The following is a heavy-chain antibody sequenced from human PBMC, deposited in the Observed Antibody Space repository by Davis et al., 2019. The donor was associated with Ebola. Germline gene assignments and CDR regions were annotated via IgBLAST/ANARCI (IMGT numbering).Heavy chain of an antibody. CDR3: AKSTMIVGDWDFDY. V-gene: IGHV3-23*01. CDR1: GFAFSSYA. Sequence: GESLKISCADSGFAFSSYAMSWVRQAPGKGLEWVSVISDSGGSTYYADSVEGRFTISRDNSKNTLYLQMNSMRAEDTAVYYCAKSTMIVGDWDFDYWGQGTLVTVSS. D-gene: IGHD3-22*01. CDR2: ISDSGGST. J-gene: IGHJ4*02.